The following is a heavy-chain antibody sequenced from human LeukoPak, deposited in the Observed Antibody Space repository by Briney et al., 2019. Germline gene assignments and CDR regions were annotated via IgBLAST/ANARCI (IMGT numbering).Heavy chain of an antibody. J-gene: IGHJ5*02. CDR3: AREVAMIRGVKNWFDR. CDR2: TFYRSKWYY. Sequence: SQTHSLTCAISGDSVSSNDASWNWIRQSPSRGLEWLGRTFYRSKWYYDYEASLKSRITINPDTSKNQFSLQLNSVTPEDTAMYYCAREVAMIRGVKNWFDRRGQGTLVTVSS. D-gene: IGHD3-10*01. V-gene: IGHV6-1*01. CDR1: GDSVSSNDAS.